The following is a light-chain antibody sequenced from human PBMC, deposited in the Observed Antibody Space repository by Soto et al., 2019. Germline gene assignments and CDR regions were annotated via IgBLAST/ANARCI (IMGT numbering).Light chain of an antibody. Sequence: QSVLTQPPSVSATPGQGVILSCSGGDSNIGSTAVNWYQQLPGTAPRLLIYDNNHRPSGVPDRFSGSKSGTSASLAITGLQAEDEADYYCQSYDSSLSASVFGGGTKLTVL. CDR1: DSNIGSTA. CDR2: DNN. J-gene: IGLJ3*02. CDR3: QSYDSSLSASV. V-gene: IGLV1-44*01.